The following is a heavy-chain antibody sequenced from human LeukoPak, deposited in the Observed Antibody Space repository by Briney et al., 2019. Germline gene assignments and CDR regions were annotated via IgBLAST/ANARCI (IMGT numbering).Heavy chain of an antibody. J-gene: IGHJ5*02. CDR2: INSPGSDT. Sequence: GGTLRLSCATSGFRFNDYWMHWVRQAPGKGLEWVSRINSPGSDTTYADSVKGRFTISRDNAKNTLYLQMNRLRVEDTAVYYCARVPNWFDPWGQGTLVTVSS. V-gene: IGHV3-74*01. CDR1: GFRFNDYW. CDR3: ARVPNWFDP.